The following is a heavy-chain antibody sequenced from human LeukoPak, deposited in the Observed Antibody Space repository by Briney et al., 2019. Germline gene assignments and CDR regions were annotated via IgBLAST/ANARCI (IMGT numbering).Heavy chain of an antibody. Sequence: GASVKVSCKASGYTSTSYDINWVRQATGQGLEWMGWMNPNSGNTGYAQKFQGRVTMTRNTSISTAYMELSSLRSEDTAVYYCARGGNPKYYDFWSGSIWTGYYYYYMDVWAKGPRSPSP. J-gene: IGHJ6*03. CDR3: ARGGNPKYYDFWSGSIWTGYYYYYMDV. CDR2: MNPNSGNT. D-gene: IGHD3-3*01. V-gene: IGHV1-8*01. CDR1: GYTSTSYD.